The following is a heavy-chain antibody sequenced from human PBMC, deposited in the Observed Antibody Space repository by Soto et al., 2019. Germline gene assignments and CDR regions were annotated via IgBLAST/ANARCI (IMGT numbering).Heavy chain of an antibody. D-gene: IGHD3-3*01. CDR3: AREAPYYDFWSGAPFDP. Sequence: GGSLRLSCAASGFTFSNYAMHWVRQAPGKGLEWVAVISYDGSDKFYADSVKGRFTISRGNSKNTLYLQMNSLRAEDTAVYYCAREAPYYDFWSGAPFDPWGQGTLVTVSS. V-gene: IGHV3-30-3*01. CDR2: ISYDGSDK. CDR1: GFTFSNYA. J-gene: IGHJ5*02.